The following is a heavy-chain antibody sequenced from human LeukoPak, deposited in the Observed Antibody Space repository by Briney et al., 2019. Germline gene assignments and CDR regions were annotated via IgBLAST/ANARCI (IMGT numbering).Heavy chain of an antibody. J-gene: IGHJ6*02. V-gene: IGHV5-51*01. CDR3: ARVRTSGYYYYGMDV. CDR1: GYSFTSYW. D-gene: IGHD2-2*01. Sequence: GESLKTSCKGSGYSFTSYWIGWVRQMPGKGLEWMGIIYPGDSDTRYSPSFQGQVTISADKSISTAYLQWSSLKASDTAMYYCARVRTSGYYYYGMDVWGQGTTVTVSS. CDR2: IYPGDSDT.